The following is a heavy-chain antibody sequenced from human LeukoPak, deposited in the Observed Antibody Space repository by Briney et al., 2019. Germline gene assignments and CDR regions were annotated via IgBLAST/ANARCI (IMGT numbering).Heavy chain of an antibody. Sequence: PGGSLRLSCATSGFTFTTFWMHWVRQAPGKGLVWVSRINHDGSSTNYADSVKGRFTISRDNAKNTVYLRMNSLRAEDTGVYYCVRDWGYDSSGYWQKYFDTWGQGTLVTVSS. J-gene: IGHJ4*02. CDR3: VRDWGYDSSGYWQKYFDT. CDR1: GFTFTTFW. D-gene: IGHD3-22*01. V-gene: IGHV3-74*01. CDR2: INHDGSST.